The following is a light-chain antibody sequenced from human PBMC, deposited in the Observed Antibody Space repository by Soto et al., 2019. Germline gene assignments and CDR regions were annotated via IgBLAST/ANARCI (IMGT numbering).Light chain of an antibody. CDR3: LQYGGLPRT. CDR1: QSVSSNY. CDR2: GAS. V-gene: IGKV3-20*01. J-gene: IGKJ1*01. Sequence: EIVLTQSPGTLSLSPGERATLSCRATQSVSSNYLAWYQQKSGQAPRLLIYGASSRATGIPDRFSGGGSGTDFTLTITRLEPEDFAVYFCLQYGGLPRTFXQGTKADIK.